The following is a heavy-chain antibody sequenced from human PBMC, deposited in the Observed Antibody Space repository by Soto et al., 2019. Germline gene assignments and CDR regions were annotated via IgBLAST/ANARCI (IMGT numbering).Heavy chain of an antibody. Sequence: QVQLVESGGGVVQPGRSQRLSCAASGFTFNNYAMHWVRQAPGKGLEWVAVISDDGRNKNYADSVKGRFTISRDNSKNTLHLQVNSLRVEDTAVYYCVRDGGDYSGDSGHSKFDYWGQGSLVTVSS. V-gene: IGHV3-30*01. CDR1: GFTFNNYA. CDR3: VRDGGDYSGDSGHSKFDY. D-gene: IGHD2-21*02. J-gene: IGHJ4*02. CDR2: ISDDGRNK.